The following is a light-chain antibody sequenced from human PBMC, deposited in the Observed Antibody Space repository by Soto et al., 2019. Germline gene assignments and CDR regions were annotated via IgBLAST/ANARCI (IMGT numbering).Light chain of an antibody. CDR1: SSNIGNNY. Sequence: QSALTQPPSVSAAPGQKVTISCSGSSSNIGNNYVSWYQQLPGTAPKLLIYDNNKRPSGIPVRFSGSKSGTSATLGITGLQTGDEADYYCGTWDSSLSAVVFGGGTKVTVL. V-gene: IGLV1-51*01. CDR3: GTWDSSLSAVV. CDR2: DNN. J-gene: IGLJ3*02.